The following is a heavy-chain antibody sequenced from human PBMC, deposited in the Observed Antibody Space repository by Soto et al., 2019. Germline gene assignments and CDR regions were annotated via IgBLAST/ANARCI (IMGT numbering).Heavy chain of an antibody. CDR1: GYTFSAYT. CDR3: ARDTETLGPRANDALDI. D-gene: IGHD3-3*02. Sequence: QAQLVQSGAEMKKPGASVKVSCKATGYTFSAYTMNWVRQAPGQSLEWMGWINAGSGNTKYSQNFQGRVSITRDTSAGTVYMELTGLTSEDTAVYYCARDTETLGPRANDALDIWGQGTMVTVSS. V-gene: IGHV1-3*01. CDR2: INAGSGNT. J-gene: IGHJ3*02.